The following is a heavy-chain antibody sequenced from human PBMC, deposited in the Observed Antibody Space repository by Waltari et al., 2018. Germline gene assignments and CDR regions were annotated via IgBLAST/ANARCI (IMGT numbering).Heavy chain of an antibody. CDR3: ARSLGYCSGGSCAPDY. CDR1: GGSISSGGYS. D-gene: IGHD2-15*01. Sequence: QLQLQESGSGLVKPSQTLSLTCAVPGGSISSGGYSWSWIRQPPGKGLEWIGYIYHSGSTYYNPSLKSRVTISVDRSKNQFSLKLSSVTAADTAVYYCARSLGYCSGGSCAPDYWGQGTLVTVSS. J-gene: IGHJ4*02. V-gene: IGHV4-30-2*01. CDR2: IYHSGST.